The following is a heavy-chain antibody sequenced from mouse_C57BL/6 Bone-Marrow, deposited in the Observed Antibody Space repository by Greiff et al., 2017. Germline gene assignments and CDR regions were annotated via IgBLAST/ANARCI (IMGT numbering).Heavy chain of an antibody. D-gene: IGHD1-1*01. CDR2: ISSGGSYT. V-gene: IGHV5-6*01. CDR3: ARSYYYGSSYDWFAY. J-gene: IGHJ3*01. Sequence: EVHLVESGGDLVKPGGSLKLSCAASGFTFSSYGMSWVRQTPDKRLEWVATISSGGSYTYYPDSVKGRFTISRDNAKNTLYLQMSSLKSEDTAMYYCARSYYYGSSYDWFAYWGQGTLVTVSA. CDR1: GFTFSSYG.